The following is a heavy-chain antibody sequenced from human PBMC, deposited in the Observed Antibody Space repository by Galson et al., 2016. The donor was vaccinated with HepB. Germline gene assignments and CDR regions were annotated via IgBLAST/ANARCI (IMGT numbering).Heavy chain of an antibody. CDR2: INIDGSRT. D-gene: IGHD2-15*01. Sequence: SLRLSCAASGFTFRTYCLHWVRQAPGKGLVWVSPINIDGSRTTYADSVKGRFTISRDNANNTLYLQMNSLRDEDTAVYYCASCRGSNVPFDYWGQGTLVTVSS. CDR1: GFTFRTYC. V-gene: IGHV3-74*01. J-gene: IGHJ4*02. CDR3: ASCRGSNVPFDY.